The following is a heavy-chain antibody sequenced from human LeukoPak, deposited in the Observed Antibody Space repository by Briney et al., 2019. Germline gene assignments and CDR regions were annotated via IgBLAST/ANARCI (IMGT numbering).Heavy chain of an antibody. D-gene: IGHD6-13*01. CDR2: IYYSGNT. CDR3: AVVAGYSSSWSRRFDP. CDR1: GPSISSGAYS. Sequence: SQTLSLTCTVSGPSISSGAYSWRWVRQHPGKGLEWIAYIYYSGNTYYHPSLKRRVTISVDTSKNQFSLKLSSVTAADTAVYYCAVVAGYSSSWSRRFDPWGQGTLVTVSS. J-gene: IGHJ5*02. V-gene: IGHV4-31*03.